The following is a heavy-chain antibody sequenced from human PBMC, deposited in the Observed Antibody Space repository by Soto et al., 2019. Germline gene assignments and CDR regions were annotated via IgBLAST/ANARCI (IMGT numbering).Heavy chain of an antibody. CDR1: GYTFTSYA. J-gene: IGHJ6*02. Sequence: QVQLVQSGAEVKKPGASVKVSCKASGYTFTSYAMHWVRQAPGQRLEWMGWINAGNGNTKYSQKFQGRVTITRDTPASTAYMELSSLRSEDTAVYYCAREVLWFGELGDGMDVWGQGTTVTVSS. D-gene: IGHD3-10*01. CDR2: INAGNGNT. CDR3: AREVLWFGELGDGMDV. V-gene: IGHV1-3*01.